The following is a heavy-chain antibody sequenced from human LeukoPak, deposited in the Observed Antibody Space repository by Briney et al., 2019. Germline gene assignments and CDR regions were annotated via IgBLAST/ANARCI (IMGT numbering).Heavy chain of an antibody. J-gene: IGHJ4*02. D-gene: IGHD6-13*01. V-gene: IGHV3-74*01. CDR1: GFTFSTYW. CDR3: ARSHTSYSSSWYFSYYFDY. CDR2: INSDGSNT. Sequence: GSLRLSCAASGFTFSTYWMHWVRQAPGKGLVWVSRINSDGSNTRYADSVKGRFTISRDNAKNTLYLQMNSLRAEDTAVYYCARSHTSYSSSWYFSYYFDYWGQGALVTVSS.